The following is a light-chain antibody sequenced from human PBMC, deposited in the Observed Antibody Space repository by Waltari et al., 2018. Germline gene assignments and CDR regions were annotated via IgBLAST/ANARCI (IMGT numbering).Light chain of an antibody. V-gene: IGKV3-20*01. J-gene: IGKJ1*01. CDR3: QHYVRLPAT. Sequence: ELVLTPSPGSRSSSPGERVTPSCRASQSVSRALAWYQQKPGQAPRLLIFGASNRATGIPDRFSGSGSETDFSLTISRLEPEDFAVYYCQHYVRLPATFGRGTKVEIK. CDR1: QSVSRA. CDR2: GAS.